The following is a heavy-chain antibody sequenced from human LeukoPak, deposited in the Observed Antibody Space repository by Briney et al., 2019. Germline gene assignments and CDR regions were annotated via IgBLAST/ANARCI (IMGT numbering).Heavy chain of an antibody. CDR1: GITFTNAW. Sequence: GGSLRLSCAASGITFTNAWMSWVRQAPGKGLEWVGRIKSKTDGGTVDYAPPVKGRFTISRDDSRNTLSLEMNFLKTEDTAVYYCTIGPGNYEILWGQGTLVSVSS. V-gene: IGHV3-15*01. J-gene: IGHJ4*02. D-gene: IGHD4-11*01. CDR3: TIGPGNYEIL. CDR2: IKSKTDGGTV.